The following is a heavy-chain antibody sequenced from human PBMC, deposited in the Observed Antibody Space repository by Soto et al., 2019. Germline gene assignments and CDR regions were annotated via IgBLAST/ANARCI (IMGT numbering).Heavy chain of an antibody. CDR2: INPSGGST. CDR1: GYTFTTYY. CDR3: ARRAYNYANMDV. V-gene: IGHV1-46*01. Sequence: ASVKVSCKTSGYTFTTYYMHWVRRAPGQGLAWMGMINPSGGSTSYAQKFQGRLTMTRDTSTRTIYMELSSLRRDDTAIYYCARRAYNYANMDVWGQGTTVTVSS. D-gene: IGHD5-18*01. J-gene: IGHJ6*02.